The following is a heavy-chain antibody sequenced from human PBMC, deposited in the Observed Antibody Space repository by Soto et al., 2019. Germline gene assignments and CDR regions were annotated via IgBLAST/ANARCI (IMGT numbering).Heavy chain of an antibody. Sequence: EIQLVESGGGLVQPGGSLRLSCAASGFTVSATYMSWVRQAPGKGLEWVAVFYDEDNTYYADSVKGRFTISRDSSKDTVFLQMNRLTAEDTALYYCARDRPQVYGDTEAFDIWGQGTMVTVSS. V-gene: IGHV3-66*01. CDR2: FYDEDNT. J-gene: IGHJ3*02. CDR1: GFTVSATY. CDR3: ARDRPQVYGDTEAFDI. D-gene: IGHD4-17*01.